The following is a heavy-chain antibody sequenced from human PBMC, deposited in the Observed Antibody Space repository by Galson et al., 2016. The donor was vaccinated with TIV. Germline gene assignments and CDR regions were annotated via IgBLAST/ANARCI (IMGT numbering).Heavy chain of an antibody. Sequence: SLRLSCAASGFTFSSFAMSWVRQAPGKALEWVSGISGSGGTTFYADSVKGRFSISRDNSKNTVYLQMNSLRAEDTAVYYCAKDTGSPPRNWCDPWGQGTLVTVSS. D-gene: IGHD3-9*01. CDR2: ISGSGGTT. V-gene: IGHV3-23*01. J-gene: IGHJ5*02. CDR3: AKDTGSPPRNWCDP. CDR1: GFTFSSFA.